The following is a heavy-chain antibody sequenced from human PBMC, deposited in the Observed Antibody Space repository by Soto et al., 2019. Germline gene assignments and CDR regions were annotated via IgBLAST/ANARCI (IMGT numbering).Heavy chain of an antibody. J-gene: IGHJ4*02. D-gene: IGHD6-19*01. CDR1: DDSIGRSNYF. Sequence: QLQLQESGPGLVKPSETLSLTCTVSDDSIGRSNYFWGWIRQPPGKGLEWIGNIFYSGDTHYNPSLTSRGPISLATSNHPFSLRVSSVPAAATAVYYRARHLYSGDSSGPFGYWGPGALVIVSS. CDR3: ARHLYSGDSSGPFGY. V-gene: IGHV4-39*01. CDR2: IFYSGDT.